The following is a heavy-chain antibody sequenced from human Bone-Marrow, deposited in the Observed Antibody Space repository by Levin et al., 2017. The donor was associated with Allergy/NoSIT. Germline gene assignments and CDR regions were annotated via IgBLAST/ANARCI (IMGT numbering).Heavy chain of an antibody. CDR2: FYYSGGT. D-gene: IGHD4-17*01. J-gene: IGHJ4*02. CDR1: GGSISSRSSW. Sequence: SETLSLTCSVSGGSISSRSSWWGWIRQPPGKGLEWIGSFYYSGGTYYQSSLKSRVTISVDTSKNQFSLKLTSVTAADTALYYCARVGAYGDYPDYWGQGTLVTVSS. CDR3: ARVGAYGDYPDY. V-gene: IGHV4-39*01.